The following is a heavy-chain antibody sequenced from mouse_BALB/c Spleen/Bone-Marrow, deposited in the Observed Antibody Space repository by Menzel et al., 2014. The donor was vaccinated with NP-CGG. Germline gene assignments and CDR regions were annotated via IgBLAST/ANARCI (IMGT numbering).Heavy chain of an antibody. V-gene: IGHV6-6*02. D-gene: IGHD1-1*01. CDR3: RAITLAY. CDR2: IRLKSDNYAT. J-gene: IGHJ3*01. Sequence: EVKLQESGGGLVQPGGSMKLSCVASGFTFSSNWMSWVRQSPEKGLEWVAEIRLKSDNYATHYAESVKGKFTISRDDSKSRLYLQMNSLRAEDTGIYYCRAITLAYWGQGTLVTVSA. CDR1: GFTFSSNW.